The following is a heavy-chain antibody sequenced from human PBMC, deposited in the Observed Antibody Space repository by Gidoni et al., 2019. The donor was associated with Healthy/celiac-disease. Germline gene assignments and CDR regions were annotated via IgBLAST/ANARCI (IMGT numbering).Heavy chain of an antibody. J-gene: IGHJ3*02. V-gene: IGHV3-23*01. CDR2: ISGSGGST. CDR1: GFTFCSIA. D-gene: IGHD1-26*01. Sequence: EVQLLESGGGLVQPGGSLQLSCAASGFTFCSIAMSWVRQASGKGLEWVSAISGSGGSTYYADSVKGRFTISKDNSKNTLYLQMNSLRAEDTAVYYCAKDFGSGSYLGYDDFDIWGQGTMVTVSS. CDR3: AKDFGSGSYLGYDDFDI.